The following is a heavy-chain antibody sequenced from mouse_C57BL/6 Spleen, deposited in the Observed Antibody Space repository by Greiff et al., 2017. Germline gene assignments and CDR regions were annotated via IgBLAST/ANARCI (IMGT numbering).Heavy chain of an antibody. CDR1: GFNIKDDY. Sequence: EVNVVESGAELVRPGASVKLSCTASGFNIKDDYMHWVKQRPEQGLEWIGWIDPENGATDYASKFQGKATITADTSSNTAYLQLSSLTSEDTAVYYCTTGAKDWYFDVWGTGTTVTVSS. J-gene: IGHJ1*03. CDR2: IDPENGAT. CDR3: TTGAKDWYFDV. V-gene: IGHV14-4*01.